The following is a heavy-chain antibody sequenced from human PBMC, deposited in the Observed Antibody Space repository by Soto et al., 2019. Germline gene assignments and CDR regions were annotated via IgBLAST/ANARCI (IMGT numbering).Heavy chain of an antibody. V-gene: IGHV1-69*01. CDR2: LIPIFGTA. D-gene: IGHD3-10*01. CDR1: GGTFSSYA. Sequence: QVQLVQSGAEVKKPGSSVKVSCKASGGTFSSYAISWVRQAPGQGLEWMGGLIPIFGTANYAQKFQGRVTITADESTSTAYMGLSSLRSEDSAVYYCAGEEDMVRCRLYGMYVWGQGTTVTVSS. CDR3: AGEEDMVRCRLYGMYV. J-gene: IGHJ6*02.